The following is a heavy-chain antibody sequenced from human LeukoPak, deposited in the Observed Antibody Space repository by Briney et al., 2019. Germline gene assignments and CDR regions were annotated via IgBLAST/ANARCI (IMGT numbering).Heavy chain of an antibody. CDR2: IHPGDSDT. CDR3: ARQGVYFSDSSAFYH. J-gene: IGHJ4*02. V-gene: IGHV5-51*01. D-gene: IGHD3-22*01. CDR1: GYRFTNHW. Sequence: GESLKISCKASGYRFTNHWIAWVRQMPGKGLELMGSIHPGDSDTRYSPSFQGQITISADKSVATAYLQWSSLKASDTAIYYCARQGVYFSDSSAFYHWGQGTLITVSS.